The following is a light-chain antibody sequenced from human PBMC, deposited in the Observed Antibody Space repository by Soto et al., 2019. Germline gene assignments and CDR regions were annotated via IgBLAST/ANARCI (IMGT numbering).Light chain of an antibody. V-gene: IGLV1-44*01. J-gene: IGLJ3*02. Sequence: QPVLTQPPSASGTPGQRVTISCSGSRASIGSNTVTWYQHLPGAAPKLLVYNNNQRPSGVPDRFSGSKSDMSASLAISGLQFEDEAVYYCAAWDDSLSGPVFGGGTKLTVL. CDR2: NNN. CDR3: AAWDDSLSGPV. CDR1: RASIGSNT.